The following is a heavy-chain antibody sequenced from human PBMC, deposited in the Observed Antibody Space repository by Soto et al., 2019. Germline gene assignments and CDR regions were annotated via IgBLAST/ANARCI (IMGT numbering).Heavy chain of an antibody. CDR3: AKAEIQLWDPLDS. Sequence: GSLRLSCAASGFTFSTYGMHWVRQAPGKWLEWVALISYDGSNKYYADSVKGRFTISRDNSKNTLYLQMNSLRAEDTAVYYCAKAEIQLWDPLDSWGQGTLVTVSS. J-gene: IGHJ4*02. V-gene: IGHV3-30*18. CDR1: GFTFSTYG. CDR2: ISYDGSNK. D-gene: IGHD5-18*01.